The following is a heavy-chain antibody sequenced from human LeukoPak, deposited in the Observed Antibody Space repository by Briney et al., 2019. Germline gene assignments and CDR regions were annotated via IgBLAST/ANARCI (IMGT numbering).Heavy chain of an antibody. Sequence: RTGGSLRLSCAASGFTFTNAWTSWVRQAPGKGLEWVGRIKSKTDGGTTDYAAPVKGRFTISRDDSKNTLYLQMNSLKTEDTAVYHCTTGADIAAGHYWGQGTLVTVSS. V-gene: IGHV3-15*01. D-gene: IGHD6-6*01. J-gene: IGHJ4*02. CDR2: IKSKTDGGTT. CDR1: GFTFTNAW. CDR3: TTGADIAAGHY.